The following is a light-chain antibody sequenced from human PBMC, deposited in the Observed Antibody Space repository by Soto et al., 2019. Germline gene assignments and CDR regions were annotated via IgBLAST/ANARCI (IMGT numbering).Light chain of an antibody. CDR1: QSVSSN. Sequence: EIVMTQSPATLSVSPGERATLSCRASQSVSSNLAWYQQKPGQAPRLLIYGASTRATGIPARFSGSGSGTDFTLTISSLQSEAFAVYYCQQYNNWPPFTFGPGTKVDIK. J-gene: IGKJ3*01. CDR2: GAS. V-gene: IGKV3-15*01. CDR3: QQYNNWPPFT.